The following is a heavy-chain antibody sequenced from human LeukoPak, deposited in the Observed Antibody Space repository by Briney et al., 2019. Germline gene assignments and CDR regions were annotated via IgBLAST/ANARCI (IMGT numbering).Heavy chain of an antibody. J-gene: IGHJ4*02. D-gene: IGHD6-13*01. CDR1: LYTLTGYY. Sequence: ASVKVSCKASLYTLTGYYMHWVRQAPGQGLEWMGWINPNSCGANYAQKLQSRVTMTRDTSISTAYMELSRLRSDDTAVYYCAILAESDFDYWGQGTLVTVSS. V-gene: IGHV1-2*02. CDR3: AILAESDFDY. CDR2: INPNSCGA.